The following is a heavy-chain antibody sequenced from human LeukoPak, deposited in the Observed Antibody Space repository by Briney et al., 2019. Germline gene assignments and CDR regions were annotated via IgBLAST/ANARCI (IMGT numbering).Heavy chain of an antibody. CDR2: INPNSGGT. Sequence: ASVKVSRKASGYTFTGYYMHWVRQAPGQGLEWMGWINPNSGGTNYAQKFQGRVTMTRDTSISTAYMELSRLRSDDTAVYYCARVGLGCSSTSCYTKGYWFAPWGQGTLVTVSS. CDR3: ARVGLGCSSTSCYTKGYWFAP. J-gene: IGHJ5*02. CDR1: GYTFTGYY. D-gene: IGHD2-2*02. V-gene: IGHV1-2*02.